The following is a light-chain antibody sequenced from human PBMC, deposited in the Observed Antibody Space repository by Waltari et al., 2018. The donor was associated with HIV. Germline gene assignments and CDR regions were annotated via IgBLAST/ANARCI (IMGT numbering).Light chain of an antibody. V-gene: IGLV2-14*01. CDR1: NSAFDDCKS. Sequence: QSALTQSASVSVSPGPSITIFFTATNSAFDDCKSDYCYQQRPREAPTLLMSDVTNRPSGVSNRFSGAKSDNTAFLTIAGLRPEEEADYYCHSYTSGSAHNYIFGTGTKVTVL. CDR3: HSYTSGSAHNYI. J-gene: IGLJ1*01. CDR2: DVT.